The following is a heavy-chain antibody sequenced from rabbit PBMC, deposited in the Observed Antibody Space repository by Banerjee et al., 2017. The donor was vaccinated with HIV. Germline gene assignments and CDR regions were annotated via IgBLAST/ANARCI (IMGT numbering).Heavy chain of an antibody. V-gene: IGHV1S7*01. CDR3: ARDGAGGSYFAL. CDR1: GFTLSSYY. CDR2: IDPVFGIT. D-gene: IGHD8-1*01. J-gene: IGHJ3*01. Sequence: QLKESGGGLVQPGGSLKLSCKASGFTLSSYYMNWVRQAPGKGLEWIGYIDPVFGITYYANWVNGRFSISRENAQNTVSLEMTSLTAADTATYFCARDGAGGSYFALWGQGTLVT.